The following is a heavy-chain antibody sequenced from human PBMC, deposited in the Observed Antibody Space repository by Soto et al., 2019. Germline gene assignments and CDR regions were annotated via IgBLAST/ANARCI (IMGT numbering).Heavy chain of an antibody. V-gene: IGHV4-59*01. D-gene: IGHD3-10*01. CDR1: GGSISSYY. CDR2: IYYSGST. J-gene: IGHJ5*02. Sequence: PSETLSLTCTVSGGSISSYYWSWIRQPPGKGLEWIGYIYYSGSTNYNPSLKSRVTISVDTSKNQFSLKLSSVTAADTAVYYCARGRYGSGSYYGYNWFDHWGQGTLVTVSS. CDR3: ARGRYGSGSYYGYNWFDH.